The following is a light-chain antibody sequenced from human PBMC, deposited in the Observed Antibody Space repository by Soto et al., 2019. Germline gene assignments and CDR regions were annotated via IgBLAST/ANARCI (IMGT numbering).Light chain of an antibody. CDR3: QQRASWPWT. Sequence: EVVMTQSPATLSVSPGEGATLSCRASQTVVGFLAWYQQKPGQAPRLLIYDASNRAAAIPARFSGSGSGTDYTLTISSLEPEDFAIYYCQQRASWPWTFGQGTKVDIK. CDR2: DAS. V-gene: IGKV3-11*01. J-gene: IGKJ1*01. CDR1: QTVVGF.